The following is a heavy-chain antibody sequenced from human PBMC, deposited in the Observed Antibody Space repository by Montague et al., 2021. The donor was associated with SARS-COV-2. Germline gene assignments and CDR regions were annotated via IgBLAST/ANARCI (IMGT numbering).Heavy chain of an antibody. J-gene: IGHJ4*02. CDR3: ARGQQLDFDY. CDR2: IYISGST. D-gene: IGHD6-13*01. CDR1: GDSITSTYY. V-gene: IGHV4-4*07. Sequence: SETLSLTCTVSGDSITSTYYWSWIRQPAGKGLEWIGRIYISGSTXXNPPLKSRVTMSIDTSKNQFSLKVNSLTAADTAVYYCARGQQLDFDYWGQGTLVTVSS.